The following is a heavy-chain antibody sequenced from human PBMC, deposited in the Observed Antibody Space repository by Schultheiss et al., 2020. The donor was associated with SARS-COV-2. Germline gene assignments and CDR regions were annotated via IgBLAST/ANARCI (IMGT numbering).Heavy chain of an antibody. V-gene: IGHV4-4*02. CDR3: ARDPAKTGALELRGDYYYGMDV. Sequence: SETLSLTCAVSGGSITSSNWWTWVRQPPGKGLEWIGEINHSGSTYYNPSLRSRLTISVDTSNNQFSLKLSSVTAADTAVYYCARDPAKTGALELRGDYYYGMDVWGQGTTVTVSS. CDR2: INHSGST. D-gene: IGHD1-7*01. CDR1: GGSITSSNW. J-gene: IGHJ6*02.